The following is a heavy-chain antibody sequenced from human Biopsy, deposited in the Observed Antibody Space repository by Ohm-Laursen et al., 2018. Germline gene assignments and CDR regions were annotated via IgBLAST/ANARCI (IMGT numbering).Heavy chain of an antibody. D-gene: IGHD2-2*01. J-gene: IGHJ4*02. CDR2: ISYTGGI. CDR1: GGSISGYH. V-gene: IGHV4-59*01. Sequence: GTLSLTWTVSGGSISGYHWSWTRKSPGKGLEWLAYISYTGGITSNPSLNGRATMSLDTSKNQFSLRLIYVTAADTAVYYCARMPHFGYWGQGILVTVSS. CDR3: ARMPHFGY.